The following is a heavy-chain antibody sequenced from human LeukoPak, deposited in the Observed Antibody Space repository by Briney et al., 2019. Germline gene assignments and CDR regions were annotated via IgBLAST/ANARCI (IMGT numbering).Heavy chain of an antibody. V-gene: IGHV7-4-1*02. D-gene: IGHD2-2*01. CDR1: GYSFTTYA. J-gene: IGHJ4*02. Sequence: ASVKVSCKASGYSFTTYAMNWVRQAPGQGLEWMGWINTNTGNPTYAQGFTGRFVFSLDTSASTAYLQISSLKAEDTAVYYCARGRDCSGTSCRHDYWGQGTLVTVSS. CDR3: ARGRDCSGTSCRHDY. CDR2: INTNTGNP.